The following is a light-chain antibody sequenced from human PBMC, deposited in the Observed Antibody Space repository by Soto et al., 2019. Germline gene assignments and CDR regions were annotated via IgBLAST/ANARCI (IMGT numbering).Light chain of an antibody. J-gene: IGKJ1*01. Sequence: EIVMTPSPATLSVSPGERATLSCRASQSVSSNLAWYQQKPGQAPRLLIYGASTRATGIPARFSGSGSGTEFTLTISRLQSEDFAVYYCQQYDNWPRTFGQGTKVDIK. CDR2: GAS. CDR3: QQYDNWPRT. CDR1: QSVSSN. V-gene: IGKV3-15*01.